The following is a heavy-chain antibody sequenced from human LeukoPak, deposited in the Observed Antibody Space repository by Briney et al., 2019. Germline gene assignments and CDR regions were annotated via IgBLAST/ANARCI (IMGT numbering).Heavy chain of an antibody. D-gene: IGHD3-3*01. CDR3: ARCYDFWSGAPFDP. CDR1: GGSIRNYY. CDR2: IYYSGST. V-gene: IGHV4-59*01. Sequence: SETLSLTCSVSGGSIRNYYWIWIRKAPGKGLEWIGYIYYSGSTNYSPSLKSRITMSVDTSKTQFSLKLSSVTAADTAVYYCARCYDFWSGAPFDPWGQGTLVTVSS. J-gene: IGHJ5*02.